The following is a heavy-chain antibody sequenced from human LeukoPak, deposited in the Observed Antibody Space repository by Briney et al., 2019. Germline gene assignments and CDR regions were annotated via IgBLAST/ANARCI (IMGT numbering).Heavy chain of an antibody. J-gene: IGHJ4*02. CDR3: ARGGWGRGVEVPFDY. Sequence: SETLSLTCTVSGGSISSYYWSWIRQPPGKGLEWIGYIYYSGSTNYNPSPKSRVTISVDTSKNHFSLKLSSVTAADTAVYYCARGGWGRGVEVPFDYWGQGTLVTVSS. CDR2: IYYSGST. CDR1: GGSISSYY. D-gene: IGHD5-24*01. V-gene: IGHV4-59*01.